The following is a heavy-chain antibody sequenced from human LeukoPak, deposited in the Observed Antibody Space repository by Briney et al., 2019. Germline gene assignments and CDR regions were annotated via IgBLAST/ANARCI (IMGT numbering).Heavy chain of an antibody. CDR1: GGSISSYY. V-gene: IGHV4-4*07. CDR3: ASHSIAAAALDAFDI. Sequence: PSETLSLTCTVSGGSISSYYWSWIRQPAGKGLEWIGRIYTSGSTNYNPSLKSRVTMSVDTSKNQFSLKLSSVTAADTAVYYCASHSIAAAALDAFDIWGQGTMVTVSS. D-gene: IGHD6-13*01. J-gene: IGHJ3*02. CDR2: IYTSGST.